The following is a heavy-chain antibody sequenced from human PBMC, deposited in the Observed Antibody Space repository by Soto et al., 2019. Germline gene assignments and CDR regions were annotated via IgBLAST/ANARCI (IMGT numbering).Heavy chain of an antibody. V-gene: IGHV1-18*01. D-gene: IGHD4-17*01. CDR3: ARHYGDYGSNYYFDY. CDR1: GYTFTSYG. CDR2: ISAYNGNT. Sequence: QVQLVQSGAEVKKPGASVKVSCKASGYTFTSYGISWVRQAPGQGLECMGWISAYNGNTNYAQKLQGRVTMTTDTSTSTAYMELRSLRSDDTAVYYSARHYGDYGSNYYFDYWGQGTLVTVSS. J-gene: IGHJ4*02.